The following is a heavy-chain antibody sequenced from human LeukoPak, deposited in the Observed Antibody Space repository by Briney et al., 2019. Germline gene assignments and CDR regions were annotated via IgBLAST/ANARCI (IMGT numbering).Heavy chain of an antibody. CDR1: GFIFSIYG. Sequence: GRSLRLSCAASGFIFSIYGMHWVSQAPGKGLEWVAVISYDGSNKYYADSVKGRFTISRDNSKNTLYLKMNSFRAEETAVYYCAKDYSGGYSYGQYFDYWGQGTLVTVSS. CDR2: ISYDGSNK. V-gene: IGHV3-30*18. J-gene: IGHJ4*02. D-gene: IGHD5-18*01. CDR3: AKDYSGGYSYGQYFDY.